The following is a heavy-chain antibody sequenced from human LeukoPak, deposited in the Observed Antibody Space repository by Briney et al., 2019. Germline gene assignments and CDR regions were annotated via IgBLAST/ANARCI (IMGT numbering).Heavy chain of an antibody. CDR1: GGSFSGYY. V-gene: IGHV4-34*01. D-gene: IGHD6-19*01. J-gene: IGHJ4*02. Sequence: SETLSLTCAVYGGSFSGYYWSWIRQPPGKGLEWIGEINHSGSTNYNPSLKSRVTISVDTSKNQFSLKLSSVTAADTVVYYCAGSIAVAGTAFDYWGQGTLVTVSS. CDR3: AGSIAVAGTAFDY. CDR2: INHSGST.